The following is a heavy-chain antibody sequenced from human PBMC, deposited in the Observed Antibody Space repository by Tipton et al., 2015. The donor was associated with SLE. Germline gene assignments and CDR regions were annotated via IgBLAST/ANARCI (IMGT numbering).Heavy chain of an antibody. V-gene: IGHV4-34*01. CDR1: GGSFSGYY. D-gene: IGHD6-13*01. CDR3: PRVYSSSHPDV. J-gene: IGHJ6*04. Sequence: TLSLTCAVYGGSFSGYYWSWIRQPPGKGLEWIGEITHSGSTNYNSSLKSRVTIAVDTSKNQFSLQLCSVTVADTAEYYCPRVYSSSHPDVWGKETTVTVSS. CDR2: ITHSGST.